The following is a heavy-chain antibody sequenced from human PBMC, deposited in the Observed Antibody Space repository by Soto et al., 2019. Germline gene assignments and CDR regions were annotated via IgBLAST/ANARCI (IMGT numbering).Heavy chain of an antibody. CDR2: IYYSGST. CDR1: GGSISSSSYY. D-gene: IGHD3-22*01. Sequence: EPLSLTCTVSGGSISSSSYYWGWIRQPPGKGLEWIGSIYYSGSTYYNRSLKGRVTISVDTSKNQFSLKLSSVTAADTAVYYCARHALVRGRGDYYDSSGSRPFDYWGQGTLVTVSS. CDR3: ARHALVRGRGDYYDSSGSRPFDY. V-gene: IGHV4-39*01. J-gene: IGHJ4*02.